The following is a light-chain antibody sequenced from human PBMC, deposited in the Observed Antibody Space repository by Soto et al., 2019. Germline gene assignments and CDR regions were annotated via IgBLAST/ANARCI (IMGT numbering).Light chain of an antibody. CDR1: QSVSSN. J-gene: IGKJ1*01. V-gene: IGKV3-15*01. CDR2: GAS. CDR3: QHYNNWSWT. Sequence: EIVMTQSPATLSVSPGERATLSCRASQSVSSNLAWYQQKPGQAPRLLIYGASTRATDIPARFSGSGSGTEFTLTISSLQSEDFAVYYCQHYNNWSWTFGQGTKVEIK.